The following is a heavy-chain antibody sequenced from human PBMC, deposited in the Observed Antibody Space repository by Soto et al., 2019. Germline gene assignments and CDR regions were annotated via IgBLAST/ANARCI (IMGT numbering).Heavy chain of an antibody. CDR2: IYYSGST. D-gene: IGHD3-3*01. V-gene: IGHV4-31*03. CDR3: ARWWSGSRQGFDP. J-gene: IGHJ5*02. Sequence: QVQLQESGPGLVKPSQTLSLTCTVSGGSISSGDYYWSWIRQHPGKGLEWIGYIYYSGSTYYNPSPESRVTMSVDTSKNQFALKLSSVTAADTAVYYCARWWSGSRQGFDPWGQGTLVTVSS. CDR1: GGSISSGDYY.